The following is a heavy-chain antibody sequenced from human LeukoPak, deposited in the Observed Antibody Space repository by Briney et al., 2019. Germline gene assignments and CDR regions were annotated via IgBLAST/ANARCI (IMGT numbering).Heavy chain of an antibody. J-gene: IGHJ4*02. CDR1: GFTFSSYN. V-gene: IGHV3-30-3*01. D-gene: IGHD1-26*01. CDR2: ISYDGSNK. CDR3: ARIKWELPHFDY. Sequence: GGSQELLCVASGFTFSSYNLHWVRQAPGKGLEWVAVISYDGSNKYYADAVKGRFTISRDNAKNSLYLQMNSLRGEDTAVYYCARIKWELPHFDYWGQGTVVTVSS.